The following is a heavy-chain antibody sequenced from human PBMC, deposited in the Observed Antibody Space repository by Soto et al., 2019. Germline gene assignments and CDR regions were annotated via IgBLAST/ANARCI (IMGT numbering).Heavy chain of an antibody. CDR2: IYYSGST. V-gene: IGHV4-31*03. D-gene: IGHD2-21*02. CDR3: ARSHARGVVTPFDY. J-gene: IGHJ4*02. Sequence: PSETLSLTCTVSGGSISSGGYYWSWIRQHPGKGLEWIGYIYYSGSTYYNPSLKSRVTISVDTSKNQFSLKLSSVTAADTAVYYCARSHARGVVTPFDYWGQGTLVT. CDR1: GGSISSGGYY.